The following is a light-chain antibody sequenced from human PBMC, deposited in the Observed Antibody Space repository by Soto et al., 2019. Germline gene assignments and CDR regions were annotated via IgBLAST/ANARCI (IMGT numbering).Light chain of an antibody. J-gene: IGKJ2*01. CDR2: WAS. CDR3: QQYYSDFFT. V-gene: IGKV4-1*01. CDR1: QSLL. Sequence: DIVMTQSPDSLAVSLGERATISCKSSQSLLTWYQHRPGQSPKMLIFWASARESGVPERFSGSGSETDFTLTISGLQPEDAAVYYCQQYYSDFFTFGQGTRLEIK.